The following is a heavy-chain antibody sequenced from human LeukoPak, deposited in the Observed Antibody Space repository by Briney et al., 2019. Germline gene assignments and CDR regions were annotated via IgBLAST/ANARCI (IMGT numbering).Heavy chain of an antibody. Sequence: PSETLSLTCTVSGGSISSYYWSWIRQPPGKGLEWIGFIYYNGNAHHNPSLKSRVTLSVDTSKNQFSLRLSSVTAADTAVYYCARHRLVARDAFDIWGQGTTVTVSS. CDR3: ARHRLVARDAFDI. CDR1: GGSISSYY. V-gene: IGHV4-59*08. J-gene: IGHJ3*02. D-gene: IGHD2-2*01. CDR2: IYYNGNA.